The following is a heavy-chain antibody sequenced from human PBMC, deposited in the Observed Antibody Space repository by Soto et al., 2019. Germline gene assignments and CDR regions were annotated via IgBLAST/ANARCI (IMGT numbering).Heavy chain of an antibody. V-gene: IGHV1-18*01. D-gene: IGHD2-15*01. CDR3: VRERYCISSGCSLDC. Sequence: QVQLVQSGAEVKKPGASVKVSCKVSGYTFTTYGITWVRQAPGQGLEWMGWISTYNGNTSYAQNLQGRVTMTTDTSTSTAYMELKSLRSDDTAVYYCVRERYCISSGCSLDCWGQGTLVTVSS. J-gene: IGHJ4*02. CDR1: GYTFTTYG. CDR2: ISTYNGNT.